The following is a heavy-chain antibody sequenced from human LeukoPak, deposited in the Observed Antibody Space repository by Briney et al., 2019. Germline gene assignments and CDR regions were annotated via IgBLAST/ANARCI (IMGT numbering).Heavy chain of an antibody. V-gene: IGHV1-69*04. CDR2: IIPILGIA. Sequence: ASVKVSCKASGGTFSSYAISWVRQAPGQGLEWMGRIIPILGIANYAQKLQGRVTITADKSTSTAYMELSSLRSEDTAVYYCARVSSFYYYYGMDVWGQGTTVTVSS. J-gene: IGHJ6*02. CDR3: ARVSSFYYYYGMDV. D-gene: IGHD6-13*01. CDR1: GGTFSSYA.